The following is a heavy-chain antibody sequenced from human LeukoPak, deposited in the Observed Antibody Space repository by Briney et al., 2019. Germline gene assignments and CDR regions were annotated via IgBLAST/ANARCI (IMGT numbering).Heavy chain of an antibody. Sequence: PSETLSLTCTVSGGSISSYYWSWIRQPPGKGLEWIGYIYYSGSTNYNPSLKSRVTISVDTSKNQFSLKLSSVTAADTAVYYCARGDYSNVNYYYYGMDVWAKGPRSPSP. D-gene: IGHD4-11*01. CDR2: IYYSGST. V-gene: IGHV4-59*01. J-gene: IGHJ6*02. CDR1: GGSISSYY. CDR3: ARGDYSNVNYYYYGMDV.